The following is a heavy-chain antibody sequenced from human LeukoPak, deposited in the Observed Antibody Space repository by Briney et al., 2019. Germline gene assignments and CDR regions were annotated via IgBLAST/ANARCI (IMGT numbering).Heavy chain of an antibody. CDR2: ISSNGYYI. Sequence: GESLRLSCTASGFTFRRYTINWVRQAPGKGLEWVSSISSNGYYIYYAVSLEGRFTISRDNAKNSLYLQMDGLRAEDTAMYYCAREGGTFSSNLEYFDLWGQGTLVTVSS. CDR3: AREGGTFSSNLEYFDL. CDR1: GFTFRRYT. V-gene: IGHV3-21*01. D-gene: IGHD6-13*01. J-gene: IGHJ4*02.